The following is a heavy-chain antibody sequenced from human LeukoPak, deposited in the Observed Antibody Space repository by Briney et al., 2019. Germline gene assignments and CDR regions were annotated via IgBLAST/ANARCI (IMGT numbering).Heavy chain of an antibody. CDR1: GGSFSGYY. V-gene: IGHV4-34*01. Sequence: SETLSLTCAVYGGSFSGYYWSWIRQPPGKGLEWIGEINHSGSTNYNPSLKSRVTISVDTSKNQFSLKLSSVTAADTAVYYCARVDYYYGMDVWGQGTTVTVSS. CDR2: INHSGST. CDR3: ARVDYYYGMDV. J-gene: IGHJ6*02.